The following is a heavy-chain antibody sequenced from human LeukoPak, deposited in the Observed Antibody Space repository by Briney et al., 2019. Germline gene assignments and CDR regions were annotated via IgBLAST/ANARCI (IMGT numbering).Heavy chain of an antibody. V-gene: IGHV3-23*01. Sequence: PGGSLRLTCAASGFTFSSYAMSWVRQAPGKGLEWVSAISGSGGSTYYADSVKGRFTISRDNSKNTLYLQMNSLRAEDTAVYYCAKDWGYSYGETYWGQGTLVTVSS. CDR1: GFTFSSYA. D-gene: IGHD5-18*01. CDR2: ISGSGGST. CDR3: AKDWGYSYGETY. J-gene: IGHJ4*02.